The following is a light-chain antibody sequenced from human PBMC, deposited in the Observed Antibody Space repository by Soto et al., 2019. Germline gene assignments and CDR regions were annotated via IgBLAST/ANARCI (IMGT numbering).Light chain of an antibody. Sequence: QSALTQPPSASGSPGQSVTISCTGTSSDVGGYNYVSWYQQHPGKAPKLMIYEVSKRPSGVPDRFSGSKSGNTASLTVSGLQAEDEADYYCAARDDSLSGPGWVFGGGTKLTVL. J-gene: IGLJ3*02. CDR1: SSDVGGYNY. CDR3: AARDDSLSGPGWV. CDR2: EVS. V-gene: IGLV2-8*01.